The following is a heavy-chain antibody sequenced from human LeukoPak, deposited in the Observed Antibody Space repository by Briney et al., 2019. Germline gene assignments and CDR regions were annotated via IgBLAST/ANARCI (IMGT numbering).Heavy chain of an antibody. D-gene: IGHD6-13*01. CDR2: IYHSGST. Sequence: SETLSLTCAVSGASISSNNWWWSWVRQPPGKGLEWIGEIYHSGSTNYNPSLKSRVTMSVDKSKNQFSLKLSSVTAADTAVYYCASAEPRGIIWYPYWGQGTLVTVSS. J-gene: IGHJ4*02. CDR3: ASAEPRGIIWYPY. V-gene: IGHV4-4*02. CDR1: GASISSNNW.